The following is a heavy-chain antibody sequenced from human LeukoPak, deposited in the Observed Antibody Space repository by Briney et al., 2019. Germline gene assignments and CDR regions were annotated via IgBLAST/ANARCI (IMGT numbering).Heavy chain of an antibody. V-gene: IGHV3-11*06. J-gene: IGHJ3*02. CDR2: ISSSSSYI. CDR3: ARDFPTMTTAGAFDI. Sequence: GGSLRLSCAASGFTFSDYYMSWIRQAPGKGLEWVSSISSSSSYIYYADSVKGRFTISRDNAKNSLYLQMNSLRAEDTAVYYCARDFPTMTTAGAFDIWGQGTMVTVSS. D-gene: IGHD5-24*01. CDR1: GFTFSDYY.